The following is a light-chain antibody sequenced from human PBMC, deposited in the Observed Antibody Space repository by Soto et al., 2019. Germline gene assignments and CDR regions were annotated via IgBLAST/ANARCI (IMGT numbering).Light chain of an antibody. CDR1: QSVSSSY. CDR2: GAT. Sequence: EIVLTQSPATLSLSPGERATLSCRASQSVSSSYLAWYQQKPGQAPRLLIYGATSRATGLPDRCSGSGSGTDFTLTISRLEAEDFAVYYCQQYGSAQTFGQGTKVEIK. J-gene: IGKJ1*01. CDR3: QQYGSAQT. V-gene: IGKV3-20*01.